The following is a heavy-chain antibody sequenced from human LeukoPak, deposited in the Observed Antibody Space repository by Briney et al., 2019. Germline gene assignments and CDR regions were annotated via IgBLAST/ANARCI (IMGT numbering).Heavy chain of an antibody. D-gene: IGHD3-10*01. CDR2: ISRRGNT. V-gene: IGHV4-34*01. CDR1: GFTFSTYA. J-gene: IGHJ4*02. CDR3: ARHGEYYFDY. Sequence: GSLRLSCAPSGFTFSTYAMSWVRQAPGKGLEWIGQISRRGNTNYNPSLKSRVTISVDTSKNQLSLKLSTVTAADTALYYCARHGEYYFDYWGQGTLVTVSS.